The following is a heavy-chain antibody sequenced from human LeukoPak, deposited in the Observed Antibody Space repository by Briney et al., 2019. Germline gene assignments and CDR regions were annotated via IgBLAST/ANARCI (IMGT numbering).Heavy chain of an antibody. CDR3: ARDRHSGYVRFAFDI. CDR2: ISAYNGNT. CDR1: GYTFTSYG. Sequence: GASVKVSCKSSGYTFTSYGISWVRQAPGQGLAWMGWISAYNGNTNYAQKLQGRVTMTTDTSTSTAYMELRSLRSDDTAVYYCARDRHSGYVRFAFDIWGQGTMVTVSS. D-gene: IGHD5-12*01. J-gene: IGHJ3*02. V-gene: IGHV1-18*01.